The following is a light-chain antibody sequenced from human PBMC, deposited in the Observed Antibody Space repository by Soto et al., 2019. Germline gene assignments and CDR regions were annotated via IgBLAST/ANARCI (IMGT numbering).Light chain of an antibody. CDR1: SSNIGSNT. V-gene: IGLV1-44*01. CDR2: SNN. CDR3: AAWDDSLNGYVV. J-gene: IGLJ2*01. Sequence: QSVLTQPPSASGTPGPRVTISCSGSSSNIGSNTVNWYQQLPGTAPKLLIYSNNQRPSGVPDRFSGSKSGTSASLAISGLQSEDEADYYCAAWDDSLNGYVVFGGGTQLTVL.